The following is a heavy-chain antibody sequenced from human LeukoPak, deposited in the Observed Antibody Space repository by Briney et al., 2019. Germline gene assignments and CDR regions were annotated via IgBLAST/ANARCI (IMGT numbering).Heavy chain of an antibody. V-gene: IGHV4-31*03. D-gene: IGHD4/OR15-4a*01. CDR1: GGSISSGVYY. J-gene: IGHJ4*02. Sequence: TLSLTCTVSGGSISSGVYYWSWIRQHPGKGLEWIGYSYYGGSTYYNPSLKRRVTIPVNTSKNQFSLKLSSVTAADTAVYYCDRDSNFKIDYWGQGTLVTVSS. CDR3: DRDSNFKIDY. CDR2: SYYGGST.